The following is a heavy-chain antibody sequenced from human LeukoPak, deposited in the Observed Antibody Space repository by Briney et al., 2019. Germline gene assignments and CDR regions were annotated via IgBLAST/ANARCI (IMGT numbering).Heavy chain of an antibody. CDR2: ISGSGGST. V-gene: IGHV3-23*01. J-gene: IGHJ4*02. CDR3: AKDIAVAGSRNDY. CDR1: GLTFSSYA. Sequence: GGSLRLSCAASGLTFSSYAMSWVRQAPGKGLEWVSAISGSGGSTYYADSVKGRFTISRDNSKNTLYLRMNSLRAEDTAVYYCAKDIAVAGSRNDYWGQGTLVTVSS. D-gene: IGHD6-19*01.